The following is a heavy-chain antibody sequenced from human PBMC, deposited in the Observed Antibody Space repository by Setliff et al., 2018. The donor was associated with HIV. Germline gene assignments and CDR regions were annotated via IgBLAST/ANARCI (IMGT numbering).Heavy chain of an antibody. CDR2: MPYDGTNE. Sequence: GESLKISCSASGFPFNIYSMDWVRQAPGKGLEWVTFMPYDGTNEYYADSVKGRFTVSRDNSKNTLYLQMNGLRTEDTGLYYCATMYRDSHLFDYWGQGMLVTVSS. CDR3: ATMYRDSHLFDY. CDR1: GFPFNIYS. V-gene: IGHV3-30*02. D-gene: IGHD3-10*02. J-gene: IGHJ4*02.